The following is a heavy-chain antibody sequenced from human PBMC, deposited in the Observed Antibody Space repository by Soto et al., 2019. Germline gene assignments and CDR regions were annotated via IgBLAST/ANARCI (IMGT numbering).Heavy chain of an antibody. D-gene: IGHD3-22*01. J-gene: IGHJ4*02. CDR1: GFTFSSYA. CDR3: ARDDGPQWPMIVVVGPDY. CDR2: ISYDGSNK. V-gene: IGHV3-30-3*01. Sequence: QVQLVESGGGVVQPGRSLRLSCAASGFTFSSYAMHWVRQAPGKGLEWVAVISYDGSNKYYADSVKGRFTISRDNSKNTLYLQMNSLRAEDTAVYYCARDDGPQWPMIVVVGPDYWGQGTLVTVSS.